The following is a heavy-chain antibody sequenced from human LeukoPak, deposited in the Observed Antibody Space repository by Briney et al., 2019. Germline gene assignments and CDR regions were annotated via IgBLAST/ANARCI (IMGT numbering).Heavy chain of an antibody. J-gene: IGHJ4*02. V-gene: IGHV1-2*02. Sequence: ASVKVSCKASGYTFTGYYMHWVRQAPGQGLEWMGWINPNSGGTDYAQKFQGRVTMTRDTPISAAYMELSNLRSDDTAVYYCARGGYCTSTTCFVLAADFDYWGQGTLVTVSA. CDR1: GYTFTGYY. CDR3: ARGGYCTSTTCFVLAADFDY. CDR2: INPNSGGT. D-gene: IGHD2-2*01.